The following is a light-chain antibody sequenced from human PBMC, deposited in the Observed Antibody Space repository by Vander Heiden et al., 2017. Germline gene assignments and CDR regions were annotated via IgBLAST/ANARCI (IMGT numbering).Light chain of an antibody. CDR2: EVS. CDR3: SSYAGSNKV. V-gene: IGLV2-8*01. Sequence: QSALTQPPSPSGSPGQSVTISCTGTSSDVGGYNYVSWYQQHPGKAPKLMIYEVSKRPSGVPDRFSGSKSGNTASLTVSGLQAEDEAYYYCSSYAGSNKVFGGGTKLNV. CDR1: SSDVGGYNY. J-gene: IGLJ2*01.